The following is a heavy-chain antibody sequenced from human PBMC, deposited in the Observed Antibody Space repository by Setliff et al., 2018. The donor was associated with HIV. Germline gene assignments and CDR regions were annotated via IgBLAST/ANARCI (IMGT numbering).Heavy chain of an antibody. CDR3: CSGNYSF. CDR2: ISGGGSLI. V-gene: IGHV3-48*03. Sequence: PGGSLRLSCAASGFTFSNFQMNWVRQAPGKGLEWVSYISGGGSLIHYADSVKGRFTISRDNAQNSLYLQMNSLRAEDTAVYYCCSGNYSFWGQGTLVTVSS. D-gene: IGHD3-10*02. J-gene: IGHJ1*01. CDR1: GFTFSNFQ.